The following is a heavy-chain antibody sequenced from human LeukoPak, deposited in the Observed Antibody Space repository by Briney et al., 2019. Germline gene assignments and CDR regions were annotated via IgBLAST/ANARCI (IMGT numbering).Heavy chain of an antibody. CDR2: IRNTGSA. Sequence: PSETLSLTCTVSGGSISPYEWSWIRQSAGKRLEWIGLIRNTGSADYSPSLKSRVTLSIDTSKSQISLRLTSVTAADTAVYYCAMGSYSGGFDKWGQGTLVIVSS. D-gene: IGHD2-8*02. CDR3: AMGSYSGGFDK. J-gene: IGHJ4*02. V-gene: IGHV4-4*07. CDR1: GGSISPYE.